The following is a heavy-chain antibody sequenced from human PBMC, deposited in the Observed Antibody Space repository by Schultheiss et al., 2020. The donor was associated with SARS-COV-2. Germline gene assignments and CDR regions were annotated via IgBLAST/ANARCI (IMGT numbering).Heavy chain of an antibody. D-gene: IGHD1-26*01. J-gene: IGHJ5*02. V-gene: IGHV3-30*03. CDR3: ARLDSAYYISRSWIDP. Sequence: GGSLRLSCVASGFTLNNFGMHWVRQAPGKGLEWVAVISYDGSNKYYADSVKGRFTISRDNAKNSLYLQMNSLRAEDTAVYYCARLDSAYYISRSWIDPWGQGTLVTVSS. CDR1: GFTLNNFG. CDR2: ISYDGSNK.